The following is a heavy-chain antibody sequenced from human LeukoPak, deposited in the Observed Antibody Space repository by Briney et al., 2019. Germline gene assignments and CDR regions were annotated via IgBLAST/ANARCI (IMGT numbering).Heavy chain of an antibody. CDR1: GFTFSSYA. CDR2: ISYDGSNK. V-gene: IGHV3-30-3*01. J-gene: IGHJ4*02. CDR3: ARDSSSWPY. D-gene: IGHD6-13*01. Sequence: GGSLRLSCAASGFTFSSYAMHWVRQAPGKGLEWVAVISYDGSNKYYADSVKGRFTISRDNAKNSLYLQMNSLRAEDTAVYYCARDSSSWPYWGQGTLVTVSS.